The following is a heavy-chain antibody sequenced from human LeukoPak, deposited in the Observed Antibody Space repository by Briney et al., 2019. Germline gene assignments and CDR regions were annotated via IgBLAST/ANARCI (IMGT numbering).Heavy chain of an antibody. V-gene: IGHV3-74*01. CDR2: INTDGSST. J-gene: IGHJ5*02. Sequence: GGSLRPSCAASGFTFSSYRMHWVRHAPEKGLVWVSRINTDGSSTTYADSVEGRFTISRDNAKNTLFLQMNSLRAEDTAVYYCARDVYGRFDPWGQGTLVTVSS. D-gene: IGHD2/OR15-2a*01. CDR1: GFTFSSYR. CDR3: ARDVYGRFDP.